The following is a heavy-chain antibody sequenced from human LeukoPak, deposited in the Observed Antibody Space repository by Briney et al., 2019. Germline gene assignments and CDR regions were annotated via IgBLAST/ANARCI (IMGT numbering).Heavy chain of an antibody. J-gene: IGHJ4*02. CDR3: AREMGADDY. D-gene: IGHD1-26*01. V-gene: IGHV3-64*01. CDR1: GFTFSSYA. CDR2: ISSNGGST. Sequence: AGGSLRLSCAASGFTFSSYAMHWVRQAPGKGLEYVSAISSNGGSTYYANSVKGRFTISRDNSKNTLYLQMGSLRAEDTAVYYCAREMGADDYWGQGTLVTVSS.